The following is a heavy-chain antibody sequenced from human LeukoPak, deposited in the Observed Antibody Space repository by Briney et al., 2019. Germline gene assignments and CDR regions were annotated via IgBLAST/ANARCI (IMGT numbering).Heavy chain of an antibody. J-gene: IGHJ4*02. CDR2: ISGSGGST. CDR1: GFSFSDYY. CDR3: AKFPPEVDPPGVDY. Sequence: GGSLRLSCAASGFSFSDYYMSWIRQAPGKGLEWVSAISGSGGSTYYADSVKGRFTISRDNSKNTLYLQMNSLRAEDTAVYYCAKFPPEVDPPGVDYWGQGPLVPVPS. V-gene: IGHV3-23*01.